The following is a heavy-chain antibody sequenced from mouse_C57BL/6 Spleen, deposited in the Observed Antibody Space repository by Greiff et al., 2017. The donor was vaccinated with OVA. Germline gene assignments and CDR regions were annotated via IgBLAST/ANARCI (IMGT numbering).Heavy chain of an antibody. CDR3: ARINWEAMDY. CDR2: ISNLAYSI. CDR1: GFTFSDYG. Sequence: EVKLVESGGGLVQPGGSLKLSCAASGFTFSDYGMAWVRQAPRKGPAWVAFISNLAYSIYYADTVTGRFTISRENAKNTLYLEMSSLRSEDTAMYYCARINWEAMDYWGQGTSVTVSS. J-gene: IGHJ4*01. V-gene: IGHV5-15*04. D-gene: IGHD4-1*01.